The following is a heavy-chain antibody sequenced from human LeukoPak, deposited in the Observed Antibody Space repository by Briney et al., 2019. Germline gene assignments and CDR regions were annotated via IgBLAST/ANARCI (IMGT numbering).Heavy chain of an antibody. CDR3: ARGYCSSTSCYYYYYYGMDV. J-gene: IGHJ6*02. CDR1: GGSFSGYY. V-gene: IGHV4-34*01. Sequence: SETLSLTCAVYGGSFSGYYWCWIRQPPGKGLEWIGEINHSGSTNYNPSLKSRVTISVDTSKNQFSLKLSSVTAADTAVYYCARGYCSSTSCYYYYYYGMDVWGQGTTVTVSS. CDR2: INHSGST. D-gene: IGHD2-2*01.